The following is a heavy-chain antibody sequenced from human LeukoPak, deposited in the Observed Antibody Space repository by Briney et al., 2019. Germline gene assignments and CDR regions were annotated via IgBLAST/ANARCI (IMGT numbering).Heavy chain of an antibody. CDR3: ARDGLIIVGAAPLDY. CDR1: GFTFSTYG. Sequence: GGSLRLSCAASGFTFSTYGMHWVRQAPGKGLEWVAFIQYDGSNKYYADSVKGRFTISRDNSKNTLYLQMNSLRAEDTAVYYCARDGLIIVGAAPLDYWGQGALVTVSS. D-gene: IGHD1-26*01. CDR2: IQYDGSNK. V-gene: IGHV3-30*02. J-gene: IGHJ4*02.